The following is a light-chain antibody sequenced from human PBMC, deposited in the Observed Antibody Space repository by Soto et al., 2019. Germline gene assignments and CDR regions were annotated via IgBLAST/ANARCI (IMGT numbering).Light chain of an antibody. CDR2: ATS. CDR3: QQYNNYPRT. Sequence: DIQMTQFPSSLSASVGDRVTITCRASQTIRSHLNWYQQKPGEAPKIVIYATSTLQSGVPSRFSGSGSGTEFTLTISNLQPDDFATYFCQQYNNYPRTFGQGTKVDI. CDR1: QTIRSH. V-gene: IGKV1-17*02. J-gene: IGKJ1*01.